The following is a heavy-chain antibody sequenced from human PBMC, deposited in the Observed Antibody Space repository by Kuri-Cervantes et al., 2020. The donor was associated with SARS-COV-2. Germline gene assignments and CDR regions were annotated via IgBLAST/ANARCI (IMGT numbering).Heavy chain of an antibody. Sequence: GGSLRLSCAASGFTFDDYATHWVRQAPGKGLEWVSGISWNSGSIGYADSVKGRFTISRDNAKNSLYLQMSSLRAEDTAVYYCAKDREDIVVVPAAHSPDAFDIWGQGAMVTVSS. V-gene: IGHV3-9*01. CDR1: GFTFDDYA. D-gene: IGHD2-2*01. J-gene: IGHJ3*02. CDR3: AKDREDIVVVPAAHSPDAFDI. CDR2: ISWNSGSI.